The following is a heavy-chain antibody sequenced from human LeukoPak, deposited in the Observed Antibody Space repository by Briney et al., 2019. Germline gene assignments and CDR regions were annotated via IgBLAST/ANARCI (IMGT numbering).Heavy chain of an antibody. J-gene: IGHJ4*02. CDR2: IYYSGST. V-gene: IGHV4-59*08. Sequence: PSETLSLTCTVSGGSISSYYWSWIRQPPGKGLEWIGYIYYSGSTNYNPSLKSRVTISVDTSKNQSSLKLSSVTAADTAVYYCARHGGEYYYDSSGYYGYWGQGTLVTVSS. CDR3: ARHGGEYYYDSSGYYGY. D-gene: IGHD3-22*01. CDR1: GGSISSYY.